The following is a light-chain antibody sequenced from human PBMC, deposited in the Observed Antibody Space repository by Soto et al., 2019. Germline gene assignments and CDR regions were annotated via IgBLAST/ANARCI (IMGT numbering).Light chain of an antibody. Sequence: DIQMTQSPSSLSASVGDRVTITCRAGQFISKYLNWYQQKPGKAPKLLIFGAFNLEGGLPSRFSGSESGTEFSLAISGLLPDDLATYVCQQTYTAVPFGGGTTVEL. CDR3: QQTYTAVP. V-gene: IGKV1-39*01. CDR2: GAF. CDR1: QFISKY. J-gene: IGKJ4*01.